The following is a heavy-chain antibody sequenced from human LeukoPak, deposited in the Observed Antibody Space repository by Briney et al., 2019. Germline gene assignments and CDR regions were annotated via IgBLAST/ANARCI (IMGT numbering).Heavy chain of an antibody. V-gene: IGHV3-49*03. CDR1: GFTFGDYA. CDR3: TRVPGYCSGGSCYSP. Sequence: GSLRLSCTASGFTFGDYAMSWFRQAPGKGLEWVGFIRSKAYGGTTEYAASVKGRFTISRDDSKSIAYLQMNGLKTEDTAVYYCTRVPGYCSGGSCYSPWGQGTLVTVSS. J-gene: IGHJ5*02. D-gene: IGHD2-15*01. CDR2: IRSKAYGGTT.